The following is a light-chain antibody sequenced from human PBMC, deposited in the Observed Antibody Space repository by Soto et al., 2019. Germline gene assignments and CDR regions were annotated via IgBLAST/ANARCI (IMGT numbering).Light chain of an antibody. CDR3: SSYTTTSTLV. Sequence: QSALTQPASVSGSPGQSITISCTGTSSDVGYYNYVSWYQQHPGKAPKLMIYDVSNGPSGLSNRFSGSKSGNTASLTISELQAEDEADYYCSSYTTTSTLVFGTGTKVTVL. CDR2: DVS. CDR1: SSDVGYYNY. V-gene: IGLV2-14*01. J-gene: IGLJ1*01.